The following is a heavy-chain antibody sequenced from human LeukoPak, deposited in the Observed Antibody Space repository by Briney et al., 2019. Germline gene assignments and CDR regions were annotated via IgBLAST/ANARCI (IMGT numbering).Heavy chain of an antibody. D-gene: IGHD1-26*01. V-gene: IGHV4-39*02. CDR1: GGSISSSSYY. CDR2: MYHSGNT. J-gene: IGHJ5*02. CDR3: ARDFRYSGSYHHWFDP. Sequence: KASETLSLTCTVSGGSISSSSYYWGWIRQPPGKGLEWIASMYHSGNTYYNPSLGSRVTVSVDTSKNQFSLKLNSVTAADTAVYYCARDFRYSGSYHHWFDPWGQGTLVTVSS.